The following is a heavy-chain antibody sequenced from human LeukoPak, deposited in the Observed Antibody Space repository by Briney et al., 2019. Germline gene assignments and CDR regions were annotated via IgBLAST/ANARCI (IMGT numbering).Heavy chain of an antibody. CDR3: AKHAYGYSSGWYGLGY. CDR1: GFTFSSYA. D-gene: IGHD6-19*01. J-gene: IGHJ4*02. CDR2: ISGSGGST. V-gene: IGHV3-23*01. Sequence: GGSLRLSCAASGFTFSSYAMSWVRQAPGKGLEWVSGISGSGGSTYYADSVKGRFTISRDNSKNTLYLQMNSLRAEDTAVYYCAKHAYGYSSGWYGLGYWGQGTLVTVSS.